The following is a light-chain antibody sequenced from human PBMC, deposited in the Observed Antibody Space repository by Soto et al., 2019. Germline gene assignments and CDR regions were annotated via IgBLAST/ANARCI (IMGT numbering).Light chain of an antibody. Sequence: ALTQPPSASGSPGQSVTISCTGTSSDVGGYNYVSWYQQHPGKAPKLMIYEVSKRPSGVPDRFSGSKSGNTASLTVSGLQAEDEADYYCSSYAGSNNFGVFGTGTKLTVL. CDR3: SSYAGSNNFGV. J-gene: IGLJ1*01. V-gene: IGLV2-8*01. CDR1: SSDVGGYNY. CDR2: EVS.